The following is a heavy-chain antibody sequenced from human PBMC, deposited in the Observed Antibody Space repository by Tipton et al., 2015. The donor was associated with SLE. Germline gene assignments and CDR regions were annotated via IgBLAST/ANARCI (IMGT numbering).Heavy chain of an antibody. J-gene: IGHJ4*02. CDR2: IIPMFGAR. CDR1: GYTFTDYY. Sequence: QSGAEVKKPGASVKVSCKTSGYTFTDYYIYWVRQAPGQGLEWMGGIIPMFGARTYAQKFQGRVTLTAEESTSTAFMELTSLTSEDTAVYFCASAVASGGSHIYYYDSWGQGTLVTVSS. V-gene: IGHV1-69*13. D-gene: IGHD3-16*01. CDR3: ASAVASGGSHIYYYDS.